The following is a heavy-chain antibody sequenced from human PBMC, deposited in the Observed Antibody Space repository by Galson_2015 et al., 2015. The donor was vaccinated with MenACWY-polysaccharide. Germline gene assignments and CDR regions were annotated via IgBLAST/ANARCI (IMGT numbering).Heavy chain of an antibody. CDR2: INLDGSQK. V-gene: IGHV3-7*01. D-gene: IGHD7-27*01. Sequence: SLRLSCAASGLSLSSYWMSWVRQAPGKGLEWVALINLDGSQKDYMDSVKGRFAISRENAKNSLYLQINSLRAEDTAVYYCARDPNWGNSFGPWGRGTLVTVSS. CDR1: GLSLSSYW. J-gene: IGHJ5*02. CDR3: ARDPNWGNSFGP.